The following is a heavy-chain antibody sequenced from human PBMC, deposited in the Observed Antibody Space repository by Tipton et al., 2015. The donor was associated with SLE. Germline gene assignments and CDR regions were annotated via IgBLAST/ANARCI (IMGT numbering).Heavy chain of an antibody. J-gene: IGHJ6*03. Sequence: TLSLTCAVYGGSFSGYYWTWIRQPQGKGLEWIGEINHSGSTNYNPSLKSRVTISVDRSKNQFSLKLSSVTAADTAVYYCARQGGHYYMDVWGKGPTVTVSS. CDR1: GGSFSGYY. CDR3: ARQGGHYYMDV. D-gene: IGHD3-16*01. CDR2: INHSGST. V-gene: IGHV4-34*01.